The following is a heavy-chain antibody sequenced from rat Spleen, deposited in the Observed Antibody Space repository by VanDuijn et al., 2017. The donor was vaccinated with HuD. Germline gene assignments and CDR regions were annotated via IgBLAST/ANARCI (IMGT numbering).Heavy chain of an antibody. Sequence: QVQLQQSGAELAKPGSSVKISCKASGYTFSSYDISWIKQTTGQGLEYIGYINRGSGDNYNNEKFKGKATLTVDKSSSTAFMQLSPLTPEDTAVYYCARYYSSYTPFAYWGQGTLVTVST. V-gene: IGHV1-57*01. D-gene: IGHD1-2*01. J-gene: IGHJ3*01. CDR3: ARYYSSYTPFAY. CDR1: GYTFSSYD. CDR2: INRGSGDN.